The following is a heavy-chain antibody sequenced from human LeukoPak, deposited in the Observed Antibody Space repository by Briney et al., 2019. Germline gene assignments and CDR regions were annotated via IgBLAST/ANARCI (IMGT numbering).Heavy chain of an antibody. CDR1: GLTFSSHC. D-gene: IGHD1-1*01. V-gene: IGHV3-48*01. Sequence: GGSLRLSCAASGLTFSSHCMHWVRQAPGKGLEWVSYINSGSATTYYADSVKGRFTISRDNAENSLYLQMNGLRAEDMAVYYCARGGVTGTGSLFDHWGQGTLVTVSS. CDR2: INSGSATT. CDR3: ARGGVTGTGSLFDH. J-gene: IGHJ4*02.